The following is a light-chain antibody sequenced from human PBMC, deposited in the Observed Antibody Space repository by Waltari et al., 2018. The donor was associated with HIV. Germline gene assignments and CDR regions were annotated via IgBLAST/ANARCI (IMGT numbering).Light chain of an antibody. Sequence: DIQMTQSPSSLSASVGDRVTITCRASHIIGTHLNLYQQRPGKAPKLLLYAVSTLESGVPSRFSGSGSETDFSLTISSLQPEDFAIYYCHQTYTTVETFGQGTKVEIK. CDR3: HQTYTTVET. V-gene: IGKV1-39*01. CDR1: HIIGTH. CDR2: AVS. J-gene: IGKJ1*01.